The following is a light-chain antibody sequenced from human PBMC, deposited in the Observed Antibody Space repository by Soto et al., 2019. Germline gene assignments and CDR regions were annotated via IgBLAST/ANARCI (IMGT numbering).Light chain of an antibody. CDR1: QTISSW. V-gene: IGKV1-5*03. J-gene: IGKJ1*01. CDR2: KAS. Sequence: DVKMYQPPSTLSGSVGDRVTITCLASQTISSWLAWYQQKPGKAPKLLIYKASTLKSGVPSRFSGSGSGTEFTLTISSLQPDDFATYYCQHYNSYSEAFGQ. CDR3: QHYNSYSEA.